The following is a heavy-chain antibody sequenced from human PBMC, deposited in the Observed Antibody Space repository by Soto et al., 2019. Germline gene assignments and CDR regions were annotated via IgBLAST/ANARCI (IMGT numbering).Heavy chain of an antibody. CDR1: GGSISSYY. Sequence: PSETLSLTCTVSGGSISSYYWSWIRQPPGKGLEWIGYIYYSGSTNYNPSLKSRVTISVDTSKNHFSLKLSSVTAADTAVYYCARDGNWNALDYWGQGTLVTVS. D-gene: IGHD1-20*01. J-gene: IGHJ4*02. CDR3: ARDGNWNALDY. CDR2: IYYSGST. V-gene: IGHV4-59*01.